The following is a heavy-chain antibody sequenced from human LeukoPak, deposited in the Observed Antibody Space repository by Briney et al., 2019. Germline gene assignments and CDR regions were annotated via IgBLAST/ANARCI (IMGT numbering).Heavy chain of an antibody. Sequence: PGGSLRLSCAASGFTFSDYYMSWIRQAPGKGLEWVSYISSSSSYTNYADSVKGRFTISRDNAKNSLYLQMNSLRAESTAVYYRARDGAWDIVVPPYYYGMDVWGKGTTVTVSS. CDR2: ISSSSSYT. CDR1: GFTFSDYY. CDR3: ARDGAWDIVVPPYYYGMDV. D-gene: IGHD2-15*01. V-gene: IGHV3-11*06. J-gene: IGHJ6*04.